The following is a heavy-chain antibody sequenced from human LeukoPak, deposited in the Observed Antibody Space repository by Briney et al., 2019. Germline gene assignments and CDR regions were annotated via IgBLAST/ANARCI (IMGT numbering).Heavy chain of an antibody. J-gene: IGHJ4*02. CDR2: IIPIFGTA. Sequence: SVKVSCKASGGTFSNYAISWVRQAPGQGLEWMGGIIPIFGTANYAQKFQGRVTITTDESTSTAYMELSSLRSEDTAVYYCASKDNYYDSSGYWSYFDYWGQGTLVTVSS. CDR3: ASKDNYYDSSGYWSYFDY. CDR1: GGTFSNYA. V-gene: IGHV1-69*05. D-gene: IGHD3-22*01.